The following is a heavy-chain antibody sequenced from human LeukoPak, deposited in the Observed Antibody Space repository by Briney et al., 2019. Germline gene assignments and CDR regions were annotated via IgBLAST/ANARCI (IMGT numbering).Heavy chain of an antibody. V-gene: IGHV4-38-2*02. Sequence: SETLSLTCTVSGYSISTSYYWGWIRQPPGKGLEWIGSIYHSGNTYYNPSLKSRVTISVDRSKNQFSLKLSSVTAADTAVYYCARELELRYWGQGTLVTVSS. CDR2: IYHSGNT. D-gene: IGHD1-7*01. CDR1: GYSISTSYY. J-gene: IGHJ4*02. CDR3: ARELELRY.